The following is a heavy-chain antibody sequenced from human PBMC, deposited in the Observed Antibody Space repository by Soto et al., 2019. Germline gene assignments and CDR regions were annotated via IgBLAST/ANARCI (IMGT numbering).Heavy chain of an antibody. CDR3: AKEIESSGYGTLVY. CDR2: ISWNSGFI. Sequence: EVQLVESGGGLVQPGRSLRLSCAASGFAFDDYAMHWVRQAPGKGLEWVSGISWNSGFIGYADSVKGRFTISRDNAKNSLSLQMNSLRTDDTALYSCAKEIESSGYGTLVYWGQAYLVNVS. D-gene: IGHD6-13*01. CDR1: GFAFDDYA. V-gene: IGHV3-9*01. J-gene: IGHJ4*02.